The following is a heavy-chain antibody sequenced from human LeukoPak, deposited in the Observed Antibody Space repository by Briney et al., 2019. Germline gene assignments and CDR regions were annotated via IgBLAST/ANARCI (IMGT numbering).Heavy chain of an antibody. CDR2: IYYSGST. V-gene: IGHV4-59*01. Sequence: SETLSLTCTVSGGPISSYYWSWIRQPPGKALEWIGHIYYSGSTDYNPSLKGRVTISIDTSKNQFSLKLSSVAAADTAMYYCARGSLERITRYYYYGMDVWGQGTTVTVSS. D-gene: IGHD2/OR15-2a*01. CDR3: ARGSLERITRYYYYGMDV. J-gene: IGHJ6*02. CDR1: GGPISSYY.